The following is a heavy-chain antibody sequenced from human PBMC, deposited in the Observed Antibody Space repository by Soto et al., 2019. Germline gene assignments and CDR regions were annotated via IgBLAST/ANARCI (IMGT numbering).Heavy chain of an antibody. J-gene: IGHJ6*02. D-gene: IGHD2-2*03. V-gene: IGHV1-69*13. CDR2: IISIFGTT. Sequence: ASVKVSCKASGGTFSRHAISWVRQAPGRGLEWMGGIISIFGTTNYAQNFRARVTITADESTSTAYMELSSLTSEDTAVYYCGSVGYCSSTNCLFYYYHYGMDVWGQGTTVTVSS. CDR3: GSVGYCSSTNCLFYYYHYGMDV. CDR1: GGTFSRHA.